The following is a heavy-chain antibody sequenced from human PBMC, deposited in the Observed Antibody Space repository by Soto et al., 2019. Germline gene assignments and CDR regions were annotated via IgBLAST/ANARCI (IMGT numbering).Heavy chain of an antibody. Sequence: EVQLVESGGGLVKPGGSLRLSCAASGFTFSSYSMNWVRQAPGKGLEWVSSISSSSSYIYYADSVQGRFTISRDNAKNSLYLQMNSLRAEDTAVYYCARDGPDSSGYYRLLDYWGQGTLVTVSS. D-gene: IGHD3-22*01. V-gene: IGHV3-21*01. CDR2: ISSSSSYI. CDR1: GFTFSSYS. J-gene: IGHJ4*02. CDR3: ARDGPDSSGYYRLLDY.